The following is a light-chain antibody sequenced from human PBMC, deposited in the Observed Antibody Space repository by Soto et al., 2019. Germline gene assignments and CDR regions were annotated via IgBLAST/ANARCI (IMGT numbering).Light chain of an antibody. V-gene: IGLV1-51*01. CDR1: NSNIGNNY. CDR3: GTWDSSLSGVV. Sequence: QSVLTQPPSVSAAPGQKVSISCSGSNSNIGNNYVSWYQQLPGTAPKLLIYDNNKRPSGIPDRFSGSKSGTSATLGITGLQTGDEADYYCGTWDSSLSGVVFGGGTQLTVL. CDR2: DNN. J-gene: IGLJ2*01.